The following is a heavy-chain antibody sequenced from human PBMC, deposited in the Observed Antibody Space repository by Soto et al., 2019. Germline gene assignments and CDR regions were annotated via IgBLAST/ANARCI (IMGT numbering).Heavy chain of an antibody. Sequence: QVQLQQWGAGLLKPSETLSLTCAVYGGSFSGYYWSWIRQPPGKGLEWIGEINHSGSTNYNPSLKSRVTISVDTSKNQDSLKLSSVTAADTAVYYCATGYCSSTSCQFDYWGQGTLVTVSS. D-gene: IGHD2-2*01. J-gene: IGHJ4*02. V-gene: IGHV4-34*01. CDR1: GGSFSGYY. CDR3: ATGYCSSTSCQFDY. CDR2: INHSGST.